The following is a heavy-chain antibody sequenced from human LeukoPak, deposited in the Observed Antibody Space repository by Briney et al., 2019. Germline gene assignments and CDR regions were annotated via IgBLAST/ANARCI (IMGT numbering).Heavy chain of an antibody. Sequence: PGGSLRLSCAASGFTFSSYSMNWVRQAPGKGLEWVSYISSSSSTIYYADSVKGRFTISRDNAKNSLYLQMNSLRAEDTAVYYCARDFTYYDILTGYGMDVWGQGTTVTASS. CDR3: ARDFTYYDILTGYGMDV. D-gene: IGHD3-9*01. J-gene: IGHJ6*02. CDR2: ISSSSSTI. V-gene: IGHV3-48*01. CDR1: GFTFSSYS.